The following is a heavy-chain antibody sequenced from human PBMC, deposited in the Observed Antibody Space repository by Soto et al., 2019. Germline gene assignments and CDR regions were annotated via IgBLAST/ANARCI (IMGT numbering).Heavy chain of an antibody. Sequence: QVQLVQSGAEVKKPGSSVKVSCKASGGTFSSYAITWVRQAPGQGLEWMGGIIPIFGTANYAQKFQGRVTITADKSTSTAYMELSSLGSEDTAVYYCAREPGYSRGWYGGGLSLGDWGQGTLVTVSS. V-gene: IGHV1-69*06. D-gene: IGHD6-19*01. CDR3: AREPGYSRGWYGGGLSLGD. CDR1: GGTFSSYA. J-gene: IGHJ4*02. CDR2: IIPIFGTA.